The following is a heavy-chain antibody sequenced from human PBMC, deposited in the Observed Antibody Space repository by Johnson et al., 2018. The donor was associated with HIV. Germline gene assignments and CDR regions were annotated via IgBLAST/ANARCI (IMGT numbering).Heavy chain of an antibody. Sequence: QVQLVESGGGLVKPGGSLRLSCAASGFTFDDYGMSWVRQAPGTGLEWVSYISRGGSSASVLYYADSVQGRFPISWANAKNTLYLQMNRLRAEDTAVYYCARVGVQTANWGLVYAFDIWGQGTMVTVSS. J-gene: IGHJ3*02. V-gene: IGHV3-11*01. CDR3: ARVGVQTANWGLVYAFDI. CDR2: ISRGGSSASVL. CDR1: GFTFDDYG. D-gene: IGHD7-27*01.